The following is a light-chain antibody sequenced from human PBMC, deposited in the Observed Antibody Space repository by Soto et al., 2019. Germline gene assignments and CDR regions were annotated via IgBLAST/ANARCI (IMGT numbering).Light chain of an antibody. J-gene: IGLJ1*01. CDR2: EVS. Sequence: QSALTQPPSASGSPGQSVTTSCTGTSSDVGGYNYVSWYQQHPGKAPKLMIYEVSKRPSGVPDRFSGSTSGNTASLTVSGLQAEDEADYYCSSYAGSNTYVFGTWTKVTVL. CDR3: SSYAGSNTYV. CDR1: SSDVGGYNY. V-gene: IGLV2-8*01.